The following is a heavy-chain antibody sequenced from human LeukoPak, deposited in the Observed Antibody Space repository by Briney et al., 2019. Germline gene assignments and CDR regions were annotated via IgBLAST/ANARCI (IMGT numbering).Heavy chain of an antibody. J-gene: IGHJ6*02. V-gene: IGHV4-31*03. CDR1: GGSISSGGYY. CDR2: IYYSGST. Sequence: SETLSLTCTVSGGSISSGGYYWSWIRQHPGKGLEWIGYIYYSGSTYYNPSLKSRVTISVDTSKNQFSLKLSSVTAADTAVYYCARGPNDSSGYYLTVYYGMDVWGQGTTVTVSS. CDR3: ARGPNDSSGYYLTVYYGMDV. D-gene: IGHD3-22*01.